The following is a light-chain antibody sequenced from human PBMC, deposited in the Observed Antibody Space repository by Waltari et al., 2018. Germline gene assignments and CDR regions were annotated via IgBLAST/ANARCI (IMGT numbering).Light chain of an antibody. J-gene: IGLJ1*01. CDR2: EVT. CDR3: CSFVGSRTSLYV. Sequence: QPHPAKAPKLIIYEVTKRPSGVSNRFSGSKSGNTASLTISGLQAEDETDYYCCSFVGSRTSLYVFGTGTKVSVL. V-gene: IGLV2-23*02.